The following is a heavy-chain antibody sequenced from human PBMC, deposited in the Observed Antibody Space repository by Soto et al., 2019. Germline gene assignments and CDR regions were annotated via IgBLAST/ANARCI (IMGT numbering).Heavy chain of an antibody. V-gene: IGHV3-66*01. Sequence: EVQVVESGGDLVQPGGSLRLSCAASGFNVNSDYMNWVRQAPGKGLEWVSVIYSDGSTYYADSVKGRFSISRDNSKNMLNLEMSSLRAEDTAVYYCARDPGLRNGMSAWGQWTTVTVSS. J-gene: IGHJ6*02. CDR2: IYSDGST. CDR3: ARDPGLRNGMSA. CDR1: GFNVNSDY.